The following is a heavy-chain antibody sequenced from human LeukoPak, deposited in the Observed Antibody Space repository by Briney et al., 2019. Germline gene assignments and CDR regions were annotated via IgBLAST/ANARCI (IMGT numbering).Heavy chain of an antibody. CDR1: GASISSWY. CDR2: IHGSGNT. V-gene: IGHV4-59*01. Sequence: MPSETLSLTCTVSGASISSWYWSWIRQPPGKGLEWIGNIHGSGNTNYNPSLKSRLSMSLDTSRNQVSMNLTSVTAADTATYYCARETMLAGFASGLGFNYWGQGILVIVSS. D-gene: IGHD6-19*01. J-gene: IGHJ4*02. CDR3: ARETMLAGFASGLGFNY.